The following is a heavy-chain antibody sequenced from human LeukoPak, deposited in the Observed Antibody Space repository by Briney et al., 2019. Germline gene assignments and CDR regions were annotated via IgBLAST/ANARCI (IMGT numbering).Heavy chain of an antibody. CDR2: IKSKTDGGTT. CDR1: GFTFSNAW. CDR3: TTDPLLNYDSSGSDAFDI. Sequence: EGSLRLSCAASGFTFSNAWMSWVRQAPGKGLEWIGRIKSKTDGGTTDYAAPVRGRFTISRDDSKNTLYLQMNSLKTEDTAVSYCTTDPLLNYDSSGSDAFDIWGQGTMVTVSS. J-gene: IGHJ3*02. D-gene: IGHD3-22*01. V-gene: IGHV3-15*01.